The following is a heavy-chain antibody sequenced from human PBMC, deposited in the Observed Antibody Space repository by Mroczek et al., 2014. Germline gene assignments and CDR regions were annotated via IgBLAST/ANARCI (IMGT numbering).Heavy chain of an antibody. CDR1: GFTFSSYG. V-gene: IGHV3-30*18. CDR2: ISYDGSNK. CDR3: AKEGDRGWLHGKDTGKFDY. J-gene: IGHJ4*02. D-gene: IGHD5-24*01. Sequence: QVQLVQSGGGVVQPGRSLRLSCAASGFTFSSYGMHWVRQAPGKGLEWVAVISYDGSNKYYADSVKGRFTISRDNSKNTLYLQMNSLRAEDTAVYYCAKEGDRGWLHGKDTGKFDYWAREPWSPSPQ.